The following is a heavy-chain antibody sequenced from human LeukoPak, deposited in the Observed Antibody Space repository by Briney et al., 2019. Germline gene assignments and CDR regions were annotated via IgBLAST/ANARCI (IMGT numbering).Heavy chain of an antibody. J-gene: IGHJ2*01. V-gene: IGHV5-51*07. CDR1: GYSFTSYW. D-gene: IGHD2-21*02. CDR3: ARQKHIVVVTATSYWYFDL. Sequence: GESLKISCKGSGYSFTSYWIGWVHQMPGKGLEWMGIIYPGDSDTRYSPSFQGQVTISADKSISTAYLQWSSLKASDTAMYYCARQKHIVVVTATSYWYFDLWGRGTLVTVSS. CDR2: IYPGDSDT.